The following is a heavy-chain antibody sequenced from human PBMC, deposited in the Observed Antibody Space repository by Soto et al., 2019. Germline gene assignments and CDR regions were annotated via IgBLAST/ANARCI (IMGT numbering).Heavy chain of an antibody. D-gene: IGHD6-19*01. CDR3: AKGLEGIAVAGVDY. J-gene: IGHJ4*02. V-gene: IGHV3-23*01. CDR2: ISGSGGST. CDR1: NSCG. Sequence: NSCGRSLARKKTGKGLEWGSAISGSGGSTYYADSVKGRFTISRDNSKNTLYLQMNSLRAEDTAVYYCAKGLEGIAVAGVDYWGQGTLVTVSS.